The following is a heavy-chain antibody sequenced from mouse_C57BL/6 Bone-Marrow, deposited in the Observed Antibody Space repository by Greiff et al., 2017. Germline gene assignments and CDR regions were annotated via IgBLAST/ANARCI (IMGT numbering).Heavy chain of an antibody. V-gene: IGHV1-39*01. J-gene: IGHJ4*01. D-gene: IGHD3-2*02. Sequence: EVQLQQSGPELVKPGASVKISCKASGYSFTDYNMNWVKQSNGKSLEWIGVINPNYGTTSSNQKFKGKATLTVDQSSSTAYMQLNSLTSEDSAVXYCARWINSSGLFYAMDYWGQGTSVTVSS. CDR2: INPNYGTT. CDR3: ARWINSSGLFYAMDY. CDR1: GYSFTDYN.